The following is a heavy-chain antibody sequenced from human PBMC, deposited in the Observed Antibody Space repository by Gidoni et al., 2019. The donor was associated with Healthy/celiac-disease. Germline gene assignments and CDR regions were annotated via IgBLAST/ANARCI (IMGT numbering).Heavy chain of an antibody. J-gene: IGHJ4*02. V-gene: IGHV3-30*18. CDR2: ISYDGSNK. CDR3: AKDGPPINDILTGYPDY. Sequence: QVQLVESGGGVVQPGRSLRLSCAASGFTFSSYGMHWVRQAPGKGLGWVAVISYDGSNKYYADSVKGRFTISRDNSKNTLYLQMNSLRAEDTAVYYCAKDGPPINDILTGYPDYWGQGTLVTVSS. CDR1: GFTFSSYG. D-gene: IGHD3-9*01.